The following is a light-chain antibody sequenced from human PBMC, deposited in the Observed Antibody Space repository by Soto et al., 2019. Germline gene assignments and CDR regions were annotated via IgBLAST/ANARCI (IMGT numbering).Light chain of an antibody. CDR2: GAS. J-gene: IGKJ3*01. Sequence: EIVMTQSPATLSVSPGERATLSCRASQSVSSNLAWYQQKPGQAPRLLIYGASTRATGIPARFSGSGSGTELTLTISSLQSEDFEVYYCQPYNNWPLGFGPGPKVDI. CDR1: QSVSSN. V-gene: IGKV3-15*01. CDR3: QPYNNWPLG.